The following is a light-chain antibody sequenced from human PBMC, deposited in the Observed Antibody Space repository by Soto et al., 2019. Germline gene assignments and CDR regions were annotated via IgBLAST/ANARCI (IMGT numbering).Light chain of an antibody. CDR1: HSVSGNF. J-gene: IGKJ4*01. CDR3: QQYGSSPVT. V-gene: IGKV3-20*01. Sequence: EIVLTQSPGTLSLSPLERASLSCRASHSVSGNFLAWYQQKPGQAPRLLIYGASSRATGIPDRFSGSGSGTDFTLTISRLEPADFAVYYCQQYGSSPVTFGGGTKVDI. CDR2: GAS.